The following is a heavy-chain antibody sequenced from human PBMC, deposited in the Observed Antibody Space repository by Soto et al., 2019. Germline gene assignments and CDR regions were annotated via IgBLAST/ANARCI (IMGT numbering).Heavy chain of an antibody. CDR2: IYYSGST. J-gene: IGHJ4*02. D-gene: IGHD6-19*01. CDR3: ARQSIAVAGTGIM. Sequence: SETLSLTCTVSGGSISSGDYYWSWIRQPPGKGLEWIGYIYYSGSTNYNPSLKSRATISVDTSKNQFSLKLSSVTAADTAVYYCARQSIAVAGTGIMWGQGTLVTVSS. V-gene: IGHV4-61*08. CDR1: GGSISSGDYY.